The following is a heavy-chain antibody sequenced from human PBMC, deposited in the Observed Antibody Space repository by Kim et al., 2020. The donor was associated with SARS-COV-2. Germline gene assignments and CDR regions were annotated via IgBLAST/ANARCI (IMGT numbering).Heavy chain of an antibody. CDR1: GFTFSSYS. J-gene: IGHJ4*02. V-gene: IGHV3-21*01. CDR3: ARDRSREYDSSGYYFDY. CDR2: ISSSSYT. Sequence: GGSLRLSCAASGFTFSSYSMNWVRQAPGKGLEWVSSISSSSYTYYADSVKGRFTISRDNAKNSLYLQMNSLRAEDTAVYYCARDRSREYDSSGYYFDYWGQGTLVTVSS. D-gene: IGHD3-22*01.